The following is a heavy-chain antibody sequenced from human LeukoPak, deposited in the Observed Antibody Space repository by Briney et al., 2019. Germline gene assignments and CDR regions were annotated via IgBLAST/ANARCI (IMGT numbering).Heavy chain of an antibody. CDR1: GGSISSYY. V-gene: IGHV4-59*12. CDR3: ARVVVAPYYFDY. J-gene: IGHJ4*02. CDR2: IYYSGST. D-gene: IGHD2-15*01. Sequence: SETLSLTCTVSGGSISSYYWSWIRQPPGKGLEWIGYIYYSGSTNYNPSLKSRVTISVDTSKNQFSLKLSSVTAADTAVYYCARVVVAPYYFDYWGQGTLVTVSS.